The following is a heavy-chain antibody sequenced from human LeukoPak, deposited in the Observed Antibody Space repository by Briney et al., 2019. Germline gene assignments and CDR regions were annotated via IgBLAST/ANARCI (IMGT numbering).Heavy chain of an antibody. CDR2: IYYSGST. Sequence: SETLSLTCTVSGGSISSSSYYWGWIRQPPGKGLEWIGSIYYSGSTYCNPSLKSRVTISVDTSKNQFSLKLSSVTAADTAVYYCMRSYYYDSSGYSIDYWGQGTLVTVSS. J-gene: IGHJ4*02. CDR1: GGSISSSSYY. CDR3: MRSYYYDSSGYSIDY. D-gene: IGHD3-22*01. V-gene: IGHV4-39*01.